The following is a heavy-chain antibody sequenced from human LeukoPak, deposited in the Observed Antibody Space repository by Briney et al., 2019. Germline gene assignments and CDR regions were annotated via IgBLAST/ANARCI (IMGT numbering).Heavy chain of an antibody. CDR1: GFTFSSYE. Sequence: GGSLRLSCAASGFTFSSYEMNWVRQAPGKGLEWVSSISSSTTYIYYADSLKGRFTISRDNASDSLYLQMNSLRAEDTAVYYCASLPIFYDSRAWPDYWGQGTLVTVSS. J-gene: IGHJ4*02. CDR2: ISSSTTYI. V-gene: IGHV3-21*01. CDR3: ASLPIFYDSRAWPDY. D-gene: IGHD3-22*01.